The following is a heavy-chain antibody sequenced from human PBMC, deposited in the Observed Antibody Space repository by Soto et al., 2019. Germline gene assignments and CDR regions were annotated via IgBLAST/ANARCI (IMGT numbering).Heavy chain of an antibody. J-gene: IGHJ3*02. CDR1: GFTFSSYG. CDR3: ASAVAGTLGLFDI. CDR2: IWYDGSNK. D-gene: IGHD6-19*01. Sequence: PGGSMRLSCAASGFTFSSYGMHWVRRAPGKGLEWVAVIWYDGSNKYYADSVKGRFTISRDNSKNTLYLQMNSLRAEDTAVYYCASAVAGTLGLFDIWGKGTMVTVSS. V-gene: IGHV3-33*01.